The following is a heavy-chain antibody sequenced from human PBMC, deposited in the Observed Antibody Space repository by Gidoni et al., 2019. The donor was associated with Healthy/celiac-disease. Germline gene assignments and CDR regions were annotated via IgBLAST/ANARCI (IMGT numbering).Heavy chain of an antibody. CDR3: VKDAIQLWPGDF. V-gene: IGHV3-64D*09. Sequence: EVQLVESGGGLVQPGGSLRVCCSASGVVFSRYAMHWVRQAPGKGLASVSAISSNGGSTYYADSVKGRFTISRDNSKNTLYLQMSSLRAEDTAVYYCVKDAIQLWPGDFWGQGTLVTVSS. J-gene: IGHJ4*02. CDR2: ISSNGGST. CDR1: GVVFSRYA. D-gene: IGHD5-18*01.